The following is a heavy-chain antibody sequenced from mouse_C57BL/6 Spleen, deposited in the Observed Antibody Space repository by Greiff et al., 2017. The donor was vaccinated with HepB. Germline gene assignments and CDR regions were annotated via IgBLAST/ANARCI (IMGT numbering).Heavy chain of an antibody. D-gene: IGHD1-1*01. Sequence: QVQLQQPGAELVRPGTSVKLSCKASGYTFTSYWMHWVKQRPGQGLEWIGVIYPSDSYTNYNQKFKGKATLTVDTSSSTAYMQLSRLTSEDSAVYNCALYYGSSNWYFDVWGTGTTVTVSS. CDR3: ALYYGSSNWYFDV. CDR2: IYPSDSYT. V-gene: IGHV1-59*01. CDR1: GYTFTSYW. J-gene: IGHJ1*03.